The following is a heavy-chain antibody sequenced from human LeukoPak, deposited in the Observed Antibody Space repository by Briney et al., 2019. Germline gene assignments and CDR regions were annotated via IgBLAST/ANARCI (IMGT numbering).Heavy chain of an antibody. J-gene: IGHJ6*02. Sequence: GESLKISCKGSGYSFTSYWIGWVRQMPGKGLEWMGIIYPGDSDTRYSPSFQGQVTISADKSISTAYLQWSSLKASDTAMYYCARYELRADYYYYGMDVWGQGTTVTVSS. V-gene: IGHV5-51*01. CDR3: ARYELRADYYYYGMDV. CDR2: IYPGDSDT. D-gene: IGHD3-10*01. CDR1: GYSFTSYW.